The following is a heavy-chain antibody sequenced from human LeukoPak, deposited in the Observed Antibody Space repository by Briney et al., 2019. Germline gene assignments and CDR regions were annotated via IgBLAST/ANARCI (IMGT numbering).Heavy chain of an antibody. J-gene: IGHJ4*02. V-gene: IGHV3-23*01. D-gene: IGHD3-22*01. CDR3: AKHPQRGDYYDSSDYTDY. Sequence: PGGSLKLSCAASGFTFSSYAMSWVRQAPGKGLEWVSATSGSGGSTYYADSVKGRFTISRDNSKNTLYLQMNSLRAEDTAVYYCAKHPQRGDYYDSSDYTDYWGQGTLVTVSS. CDR1: GFTFSSYA. CDR2: TSGSGGST.